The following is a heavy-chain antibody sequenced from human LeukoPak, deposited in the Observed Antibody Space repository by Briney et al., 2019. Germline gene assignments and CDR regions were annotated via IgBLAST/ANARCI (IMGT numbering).Heavy chain of an antibody. CDR3: ARGKPRGYSYGYIDY. J-gene: IGHJ4*02. Sequence: PSETLSITCTVSGGSISSYYWSWIRQPSGKGLEWIGYIYYSGSTNYNPSLKSRVTISVDTSKNQFSLKLSSVTAADTAVYYCARGKPRGYSYGYIDYWGQGTLVTVSS. V-gene: IGHV4-59*01. D-gene: IGHD5-18*01. CDR1: GGSISSYY. CDR2: IYYSGST.